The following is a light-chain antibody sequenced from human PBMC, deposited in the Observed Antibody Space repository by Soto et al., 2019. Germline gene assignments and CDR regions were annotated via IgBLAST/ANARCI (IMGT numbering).Light chain of an antibody. CDR2: SNN. V-gene: IGLV1-44*01. CDR3: AAWDDSLNGV. Sequence: QSVLTQPPSASGTPGQRVTISCSGSSSNIGSNTVNWYQQLPGTAPKLLIYSNNQRPSGVPDRFSGPKSGTSASLAISGLQSEDEADYYCAAWDDSLNGVFGGGTKVTVL. J-gene: IGLJ2*01. CDR1: SSNIGSNT.